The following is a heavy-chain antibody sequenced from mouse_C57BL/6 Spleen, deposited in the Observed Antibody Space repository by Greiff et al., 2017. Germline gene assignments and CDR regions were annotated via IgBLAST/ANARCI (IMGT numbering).Heavy chain of an antibody. J-gene: IGHJ2*01. D-gene: IGHD2-4*01. CDR1: GYTFTSYG. CDR3: ASEGLRQGFDY. CDR2: IYPRSGNT. V-gene: IGHV1-81*01. Sequence: LVESGAELARPGASVKLSCKASGYTFTSYGISWVKQRTGQGLEWIGEIYPRSGNTYYNEKFKGKATLTADKSSSTAYMELRSLTSEDSAVYFCASEGLRQGFDYWGQGTTLTVSS.